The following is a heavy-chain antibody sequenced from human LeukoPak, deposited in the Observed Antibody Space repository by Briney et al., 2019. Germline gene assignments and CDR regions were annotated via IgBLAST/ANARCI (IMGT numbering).Heavy chain of an antibody. CDR3: ARITGTLYYFDY. V-gene: IGHV4-59*01. J-gene: IGHJ4*02. D-gene: IGHD1-7*01. CDR1: GGSISSYY. CDR2: IYYSGST. Sequence: SETLSLTCTVSGGSISSYYWSWIRQPPGKGLEWIGYIYYSGSTNYNPSLKSRVTISVDTSKNQFSLKLSSVTAADTAVYYCARITGTLYYFDYWGQGTLVTVSS.